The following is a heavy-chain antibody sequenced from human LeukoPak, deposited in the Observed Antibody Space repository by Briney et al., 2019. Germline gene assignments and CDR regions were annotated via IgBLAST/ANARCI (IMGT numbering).Heavy chain of an antibody. Sequence: GGSLRLSCAASGFTFTYYWMHWVRQAPGKGLVWVARINGDGSSTNYADSVKGRFTISRDNAKNTLYLQMNSLRAEDTAVYYCANDDFGASELPDYWGQGTLVTVSS. CDR1: GFTFTYYW. D-gene: IGHD4-17*01. CDR2: INGDGSST. CDR3: ANDDFGASELPDY. J-gene: IGHJ4*02. V-gene: IGHV3-74*01.